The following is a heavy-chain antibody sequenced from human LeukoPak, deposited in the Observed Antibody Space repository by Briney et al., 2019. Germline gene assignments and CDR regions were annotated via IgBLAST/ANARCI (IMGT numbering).Heavy chain of an antibody. CDR3: ARDFMTTVTTPFDY. CDR2: ISSSSSTI. D-gene: IGHD4-17*01. V-gene: IGHV3-48*04. CDR1: GFTFSSYS. Sequence: GGSLRLSCAASGFTFSSYSMNWVRQAPGKGLEWVSYISSSSSTIYYADSVKGRFTISRDNAKNSLYLQMNSLRAEDTAVYYCARDFMTTVTTPFDYWGQGTLVTVSS. J-gene: IGHJ4*02.